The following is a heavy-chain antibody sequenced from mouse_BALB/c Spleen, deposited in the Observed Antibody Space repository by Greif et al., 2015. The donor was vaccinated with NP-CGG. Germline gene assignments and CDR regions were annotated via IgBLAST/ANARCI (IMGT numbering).Heavy chain of an antibody. V-gene: IGHV14-3*02. J-gene: IGHJ3*01. Sequence: VQLQQSGAELVKPGASVKLSCTASGFNIKDTYMPWVKQRPEQGLERIGRIDPANGNTKYDPKFQGKATITADTSSNTAYLQLSSLTSEDTAVYYCATYYYGSSGFAYWGQGTLVTVSA. CDR2: IDPANGNT. CDR3: ATYYYGSSGFAY. CDR1: GFNIKDTY. D-gene: IGHD1-1*01.